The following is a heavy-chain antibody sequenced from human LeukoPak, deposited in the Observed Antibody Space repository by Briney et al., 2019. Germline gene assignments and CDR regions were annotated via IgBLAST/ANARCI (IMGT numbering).Heavy chain of an antibody. J-gene: IGHJ4*02. Sequence: GGSLRLSCAASKFTFSDYGMNWVRQAPGKGLEWVSFISTSSIYIYYADSVKGRFTISRDNAKNSLYLQMNSLRAEDTAVYYCVRVDSSGYGLHWGLDYWGQGTLVTVSS. CDR1: KFTFSDYG. D-gene: IGHD3-22*01. V-gene: IGHV3-21*01. CDR2: ISTSSIYI. CDR3: VRVDSSGYGLHWGLDY.